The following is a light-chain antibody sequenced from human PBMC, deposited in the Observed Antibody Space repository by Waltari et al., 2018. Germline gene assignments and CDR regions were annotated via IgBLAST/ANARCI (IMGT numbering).Light chain of an antibody. CDR2: GVS. CDR1: GSEIGGFNY. V-gene: IGLV2-14*03. J-gene: IGLJ3*02. CDR3: CSYTTTTTWV. Sequence: QSALTQPAPVSGSPGQSITISCSGTGSEIGGFNYVSWYQQRPGKAPKLLIYGVSQRPSGVSDRFSGSKSGNRASLTISGLQAEDDSDYYCCSYTTTTTWVFGGGTKLTVL.